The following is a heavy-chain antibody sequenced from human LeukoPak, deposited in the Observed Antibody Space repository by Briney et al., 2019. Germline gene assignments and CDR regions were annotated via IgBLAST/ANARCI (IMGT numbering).Heavy chain of an antibody. CDR1: GYTFTNYG. Sequence: ASVKVSCTASGYTFTNYGIDWVRQAPGQGLEWMGWIGTYNGNTHYAQKLQGRVTMTTDTSTSTAYMELRSLRSDDTAVYYCARDRWIVGATTFDYWGQGTLVTVSS. D-gene: IGHD1-26*01. J-gene: IGHJ4*02. CDR2: IGTYNGNT. CDR3: ARDRWIVGATTFDY. V-gene: IGHV1-18*01.